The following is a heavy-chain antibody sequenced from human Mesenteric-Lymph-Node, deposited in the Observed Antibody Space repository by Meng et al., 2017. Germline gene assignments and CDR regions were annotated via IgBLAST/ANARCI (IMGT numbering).Heavy chain of an antibody. V-gene: IGHV6-1*01. CDR1: GDSVSSNSAA. J-gene: IGHJ4*02. CDR3: ARDWGDVRGGFDF. D-gene: IGHD3-10*02. CDR2: TYYRSKYYN. Sequence: QVQLQQSCPGLVKPSQTLPLTCAISGDSVSSNSAAWNWIRQSPSRGLEWLGRTYYRSKYYNDYALSVKSRITINPDTSKNQFSLQLNSVTPEDTAIYYCARDWGDVRGGFDFWGQGTLVTVSS.